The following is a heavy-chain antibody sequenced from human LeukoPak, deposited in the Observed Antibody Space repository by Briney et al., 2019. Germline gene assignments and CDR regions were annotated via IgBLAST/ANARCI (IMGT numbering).Heavy chain of an antibody. CDR3: ARELSGYDPRFDY. J-gene: IGHJ4*02. Sequence: GASVTVSFKASGYTFTGHYMHWVRQAPGQGLEWMGWINPNSGGTNYAQKFQGRVTMTRDTSISTAYMELSRLRSDDTAVYYCARELSGYDPRFDYWGQGTLVTVSS. CDR1: GYTFTGHY. V-gene: IGHV1-2*02. D-gene: IGHD5-12*01. CDR2: INPNSGGT.